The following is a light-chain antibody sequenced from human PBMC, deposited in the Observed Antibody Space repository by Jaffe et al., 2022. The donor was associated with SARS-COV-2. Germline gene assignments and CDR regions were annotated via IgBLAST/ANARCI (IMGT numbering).Light chain of an antibody. V-gene: IGKV1-8*01. J-gene: IGKJ2*01. CDR3: QQYYSYPYT. CDR2: GAF. Sequence: AFRMTQSPSSFSASTGDRVTITCRASQDISTYLAWYQQKPGKAPKLLIHGAFTLQSGVPSRFSGSGSGTDFTLTINCLQSEDFATYYCQQYYSYPYTFGQGTKLDIK. CDR1: QDISTY.